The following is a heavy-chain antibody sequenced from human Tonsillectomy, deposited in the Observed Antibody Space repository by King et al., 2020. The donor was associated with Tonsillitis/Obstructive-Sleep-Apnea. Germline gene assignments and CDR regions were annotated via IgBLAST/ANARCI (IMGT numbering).Heavy chain of an antibody. CDR1: GFTFSNAW. CDR3: TTDPAAYYDFWSGYSNYYYYMDV. V-gene: IGHV3-15*01. Sequence: VQLVESGGGLVKPGGSLRLSCAASGFTFSNAWMSWVRQAPGKGLEWVGRIKSKTDGGTTDYAAPVKGRFTISRDDSKNTLYLQMNSLKTEDTAVYDCTTDPAAYYDFWSGYSNYYYYMDVWGKGTTVTVSS. D-gene: IGHD3-3*01. J-gene: IGHJ6*03. CDR2: IKSKTDGGTT.